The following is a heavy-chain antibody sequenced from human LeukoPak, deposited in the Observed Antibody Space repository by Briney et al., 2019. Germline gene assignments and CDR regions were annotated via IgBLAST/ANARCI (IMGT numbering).Heavy chain of an antibody. Sequence: PSETLSLTCTASGGSISSYYWSWIRQPPGKGLEWVGYIYYSGSTNYNPSPKSRVTISVDTSKNQFSLKLSSVTAADTAVYYCARDVPDYGGNPFPSLHYYYYMDVWGKGTTVTVSS. J-gene: IGHJ6*03. CDR1: GGSISSYY. D-gene: IGHD4-23*01. CDR2: IYYSGST. CDR3: ARDVPDYGGNPFPSLHYYYYMDV. V-gene: IGHV4-59*01.